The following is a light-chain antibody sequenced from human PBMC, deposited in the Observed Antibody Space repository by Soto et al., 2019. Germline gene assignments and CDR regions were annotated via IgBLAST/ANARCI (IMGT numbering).Light chain of an antibody. CDR1: QSVSSSY. Sequence: DIVLTQSPGTLSLYPGERATLSCRASQSVSSSYLAWYQQKPGQAPRLLIYGASSRATGIPDRFSSSGSGTDFTLTISRLEPEDFAVYFCQQYGSSPATFGGGTKVDIK. CDR3: QQYGSSPAT. V-gene: IGKV3-20*01. J-gene: IGKJ4*01. CDR2: GAS.